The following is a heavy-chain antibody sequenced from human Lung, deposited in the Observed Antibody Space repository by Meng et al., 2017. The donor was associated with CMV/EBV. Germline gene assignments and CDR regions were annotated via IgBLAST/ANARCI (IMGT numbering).Heavy chain of an antibody. J-gene: IGHJ4*02. CDR2: INHSGST. V-gene: IGHV4-34*01. CDR3: AREGITMVRGVIIGRPDY. CDR1: GGSFSGYY. Sequence: SXTXSLXCAVYGGSFSGYYWSWIRQPPGKGLEWIGEINHSGSTNYNPSLKSRVTISVDTSKNQFSLKLSSVTAADTAVYYCAREGITMVRGVIIGRPDYWGQGTXVTVSS. D-gene: IGHD3-10*01.